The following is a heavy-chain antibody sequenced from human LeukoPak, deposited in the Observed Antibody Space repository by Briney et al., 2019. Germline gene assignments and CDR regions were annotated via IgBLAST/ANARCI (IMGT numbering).Heavy chain of an antibody. Sequence: GASVKVSCKASGYTFTIYGISWVRQARGQGLEWMGWISTYNGNTNYAQKLQSRVTMTTDTSTSTAYMELRSLTSDDTAVYYCARDSARDGFDPWGQGTLVTVSS. CDR2: ISTYNGNT. CDR1: GYTFTIYG. D-gene: IGHD5-24*01. CDR3: ARDSARDGFDP. V-gene: IGHV1-18*01. J-gene: IGHJ5*02.